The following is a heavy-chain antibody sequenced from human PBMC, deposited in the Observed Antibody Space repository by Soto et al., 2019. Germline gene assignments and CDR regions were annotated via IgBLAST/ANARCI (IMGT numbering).Heavy chain of an antibody. V-gene: IGHV1-18*04. J-gene: IGHJ4*02. CDR1: GYAFSDHG. CDR2: ISAYNGNT. CDR3: ARDHRYSSSFFDS. Sequence: QVRLVLSGDELKKPGASMKVSCKASGYAFSDHGISWVRQAPGQGLEWNGWISAYNGNTNYAQKFQGRVTVTTDASTATAYMEVRSLTSDDTAVYYCARDHRYSSSFFDSWSQGTLITVSS. D-gene: IGHD6-6*01.